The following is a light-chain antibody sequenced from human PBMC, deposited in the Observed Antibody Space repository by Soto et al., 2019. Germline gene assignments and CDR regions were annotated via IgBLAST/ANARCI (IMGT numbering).Light chain of an antibody. CDR1: QSVSSN. CDR2: GAS. CDR3: QQYNNWLWT. J-gene: IGKJ1*01. V-gene: IGKV3-15*01. Sequence: EIVMTQSPGTLSLSPGETATLSCRASQSVSSNYVAWFHQKPGQAPRLLIYGASTRATGIPARFSGSGSGTEFTLTISSLQSEDFAVYYCQQYNNWLWTFGQGTKVDIK.